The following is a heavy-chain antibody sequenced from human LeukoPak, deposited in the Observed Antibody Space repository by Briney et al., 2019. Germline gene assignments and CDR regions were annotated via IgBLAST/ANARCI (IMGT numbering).Heavy chain of an antibody. D-gene: IGHD7-27*01. V-gene: IGHV3-23*01. CDR1: GFTFSSYA. CDR3: AKGPTNRGKYYFDY. J-gene: IGHJ4*02. CDR2: ISGGGGST. Sequence: PGGSLRLSCAASGFTFSSYAMSWVRQAPGKGLEWVSGISGGGGSTNYADSVKGRFTISRDNSKNTLYLQMNSLNCHDTAVYYCAKGPTNRGKYYFDYWGQGTLVTVSS.